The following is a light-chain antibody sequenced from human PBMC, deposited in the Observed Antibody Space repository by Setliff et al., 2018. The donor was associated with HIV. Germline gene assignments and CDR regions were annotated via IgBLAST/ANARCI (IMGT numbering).Light chain of an antibody. CDR3: CSYAGNYILI. V-gene: IGLV2-11*01. CDR2: DVT. J-gene: IGLJ2*01. CDR1: SSDVGSYNW. Sequence: QSALAQPHSVSGSPVQSVTISCTGTSSDVGSYNWVSWYQQYPGNVPKLLIYDVTRRPSGVPDRFSGSKSGITAYLPISGLQAEDEADYYCCSYAGNYILIFGGGTKGTV.